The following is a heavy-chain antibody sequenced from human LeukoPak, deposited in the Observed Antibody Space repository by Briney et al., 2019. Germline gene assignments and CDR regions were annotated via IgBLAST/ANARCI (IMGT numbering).Heavy chain of an antibody. CDR3: ARSPVDIVATSGHAYYYYGMDV. CDR2: ISSNGGST. CDR1: GFTFSSYA. V-gene: IGHV3-64*01. D-gene: IGHD5-12*01. Sequence: GGSLRLSCAASGFTFSSYAMHWVRQAPGKGLEYVSAISSNGGSTYYANSVKGRFTISRDNSKNTLYLQMGSLRAEDMAVYYCARSPVDIVATSGHAYYYYGMDVWGQGTTVTVSS. J-gene: IGHJ6*02.